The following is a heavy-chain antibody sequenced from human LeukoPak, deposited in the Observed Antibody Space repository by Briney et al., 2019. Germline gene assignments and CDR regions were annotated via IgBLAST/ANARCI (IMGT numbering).Heavy chain of an antibody. CDR1: RFTFNSYE. D-gene: IGHD6-6*01. CDR3: ARGAAARQDNWFDP. Sequence: GGSLRLSCAASRFTFNSYEMNWVRQAPGRGLEWVSYISSSGTTIYYADSVKGRFTIPRDNAKNSLFLQMNSLRAEDTAVYYCARGAAARQDNWFDPWGQGTLVTVSS. J-gene: IGHJ5*02. CDR2: ISSSGTTI. V-gene: IGHV3-48*03.